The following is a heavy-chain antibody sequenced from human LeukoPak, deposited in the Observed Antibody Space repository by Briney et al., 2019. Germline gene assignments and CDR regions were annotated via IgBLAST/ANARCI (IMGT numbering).Heavy chain of an antibody. J-gene: IGHJ6*03. CDR2: INHSGST. CDR3: ARVSNYYDSSGYYYYYYYMDV. D-gene: IGHD3-22*01. V-gene: IGHV4-34*01. CDR1: GGSFSGYY. Sequence: SETLSLTCAVYGGSFSGYYWSWIRQPPGKGLEWIGEINHSGSTNYNPSLKSRVTISVDTSKNQFSLKLSSVTAADTAVYYCARVSNYYDSSGYYYYYYYMDVWGIGTTVTVSS.